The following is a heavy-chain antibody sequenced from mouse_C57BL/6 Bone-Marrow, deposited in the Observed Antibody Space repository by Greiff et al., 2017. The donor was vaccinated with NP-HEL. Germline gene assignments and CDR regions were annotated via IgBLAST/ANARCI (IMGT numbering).Heavy chain of an antibody. Sequence: QVQLQQSGAELVRPGTSVKMSCKASGYTFTNYWIGWAKQRPGHGLEWIGDIYPGGGYTNYNEKFKGKATLTADKSSSTAYMQFSSLTSEDSAIYYCERLVITTVVESYWYFDVWGRGTTVTVSS. V-gene: IGHV1-63*01. D-gene: IGHD1-1*01. CDR3: ERLVITTVVESYWYFDV. J-gene: IGHJ1*03. CDR1: GYTFTNYW. CDR2: IYPGGGYT.